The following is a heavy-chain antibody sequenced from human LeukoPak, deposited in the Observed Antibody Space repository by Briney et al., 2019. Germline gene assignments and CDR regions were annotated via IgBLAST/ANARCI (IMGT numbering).Heavy chain of an antibody. CDR2: INHSGST. V-gene: IGHV4-34*01. D-gene: IGHD2-2*01. CDR1: GGSISGYY. J-gene: IGHJ5*02. CDR3: ARGSPVPAALNWFDP. Sequence: PSETLSLTCTVSGGSISGYYWSWIRQPPGKGLEWIGEINHSGSTNYNPSLKSRVTISVDTSKNQFSLKLSSVTAADTAVYYCARGSPVPAALNWFDPWGQGTLVTVSS.